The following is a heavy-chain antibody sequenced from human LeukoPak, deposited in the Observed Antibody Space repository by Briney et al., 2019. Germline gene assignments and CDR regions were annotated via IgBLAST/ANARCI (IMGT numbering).Heavy chain of an antibody. CDR2: INAGNGNT. CDR3: ARFAMTRGWFDP. D-gene: IGHD2-2*01. Sequence: GASVKVSCKASGYTFTSYAMHWVRQAPGQRPEWMGWINAGNGNTKYSQKFQGRVTITRDTSASTAYMELSSLRSEDTAVYYCARFAMTRGWFDPWGQGTLVTVSS. J-gene: IGHJ5*02. CDR1: GYTFTSYA. V-gene: IGHV1-3*01.